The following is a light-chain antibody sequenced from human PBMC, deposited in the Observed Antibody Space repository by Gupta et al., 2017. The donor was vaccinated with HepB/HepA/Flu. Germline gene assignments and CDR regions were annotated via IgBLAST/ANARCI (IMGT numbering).Light chain of an antibody. Sequence: DIQMTQSPSTLSASVGDRVTITCRASQSISSWLAWYQHKPGKAPKLLIYKASNLKSGVPSRFSGSGSGTEFTLTSRRLQHDDFENYYCQQCVSYLFGQGTKLEIK. V-gene: IGKV1-5*03. CDR3: QQCVSYL. CDR2: KAS. CDR1: QSISSW. J-gene: IGKJ2*01.